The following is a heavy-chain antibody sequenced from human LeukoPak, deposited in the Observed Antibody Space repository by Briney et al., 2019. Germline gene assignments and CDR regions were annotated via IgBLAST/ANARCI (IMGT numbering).Heavy chain of an antibody. CDR1: GFTFSSYS. V-gene: IGHV3-21*01. D-gene: IGHD2-2*01. Sequence: GGSLRLSCAASGFTFSSYSMNWVRQAPGKGLECVSSISSSSSYIYYADSVRGRFTISRDNAKNSLYLQMNSLRAEDTAVYYCARDGSGYCSSTSCYGVGTFDIWGQGTMVTVSS. CDR3: ARDGSGYCSSTSCYGVGTFDI. CDR2: ISSSSSYI. J-gene: IGHJ3*02.